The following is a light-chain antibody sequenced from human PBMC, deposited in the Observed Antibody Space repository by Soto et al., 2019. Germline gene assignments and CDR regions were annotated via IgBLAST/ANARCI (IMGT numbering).Light chain of an antibody. Sequence: EIVMTQSPATLSLSPGERAALSCRASQGISSELAWYQQNPGQPPRLLIYGASTRATGVPARFTGSGSGSDFTLSFSGLQAEDFAVFYCHQGHNCPLTFGQGTRLQI. J-gene: IGKJ2*01. CDR2: GAS. CDR3: HQGHNCPLT. CDR1: QGISSE. V-gene: IGKV3-15*01.